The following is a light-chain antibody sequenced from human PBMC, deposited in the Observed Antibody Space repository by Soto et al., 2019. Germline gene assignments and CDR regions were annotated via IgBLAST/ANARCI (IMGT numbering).Light chain of an antibody. Sequence: SVLDRVTITCRASQSISNSLAWYQQRPGKAPKLLIYKASSLETGVPSRFSGSGSGTEFTLTISSLQPDDFATYYCQQYNSDWNTFGQGTKVDI. V-gene: IGKV1-5*03. CDR1: QSISNS. J-gene: IGKJ2*01. CDR2: KAS. CDR3: QQYNSDWNT.